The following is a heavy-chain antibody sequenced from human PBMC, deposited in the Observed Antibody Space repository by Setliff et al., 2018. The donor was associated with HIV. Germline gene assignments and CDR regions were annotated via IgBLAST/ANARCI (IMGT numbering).Heavy chain of an antibody. V-gene: IGHV4-4*07. J-gene: IGHJ6*03. Sequence: SETLSLTCTVSDGSISNYYRNWIRQPAGKGLGWIGRIFTSGTTNYNPSLRSRVTISVDTSKNQFSLRLSSVTAADTAVYYCAREGFYNSYYYYMDVWGIGTTVTVSS. D-gene: IGHD2-2*02. CDR1: DGSISNYY. CDR3: AREGFYNSYYYYMDV. CDR2: IFTSGTT.